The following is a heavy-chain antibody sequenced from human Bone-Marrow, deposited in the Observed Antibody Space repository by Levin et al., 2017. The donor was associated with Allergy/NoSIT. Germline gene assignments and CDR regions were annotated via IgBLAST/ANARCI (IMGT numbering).Heavy chain of an antibody. V-gene: IGHV3-49*04. CDR1: GFTFGDYA. Sequence: GGSLRLSCTASGFTFGDYALSWVRQAPGKGLEWIGFIRSKNYGGTTEYAASVKGRFTISRDDSKTIAYLHMNSLKTEDTAVYYCTRDAYFLNHWGQGTLVAVSS. CDR3: TRDAYFLNH. J-gene: IGHJ4*02. D-gene: IGHD2-21*01. CDR2: IRSKNYGGTT.